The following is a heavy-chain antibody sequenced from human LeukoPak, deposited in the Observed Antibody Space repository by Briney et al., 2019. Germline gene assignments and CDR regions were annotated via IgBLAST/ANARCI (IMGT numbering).Heavy chain of an antibody. CDR2: ISAYNGNT. V-gene: IGHV1-18*01. CDR3: ARELAYGGLDY. D-gene: IGHD4-17*01. CDR1: GYTFTSYG. Sequence: VASVKVSCKASGYTFTSYGISWVRQAPGQGLEWMGWISAYNGNTNYAQKLQGRVTMTTNTSTSTAYMELRSLRSDDTAVYYCARELAYGGLDYWGQGTLVTVSS. J-gene: IGHJ4*02.